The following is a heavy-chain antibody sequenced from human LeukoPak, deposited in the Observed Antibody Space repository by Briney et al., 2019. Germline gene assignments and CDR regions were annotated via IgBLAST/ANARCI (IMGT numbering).Heavy chain of an antibody. V-gene: IGHV3-74*01. CDR2: ANGDGTKT. D-gene: IGHD3-22*01. J-gene: IGHJ3*02. CDR1: GFTFSSHW. Sequence: GGSLRLSCTASGFTFSSHWMHWVRQAPGRGPVWGSRANGDGTKTTYADSVKGRFTISRDNARNTLHLQMNSLRAEDTAVYYCAKGFYDNSASGVFDIWGQGTMVTVSS. CDR3: AKGFYDNSASGVFDI.